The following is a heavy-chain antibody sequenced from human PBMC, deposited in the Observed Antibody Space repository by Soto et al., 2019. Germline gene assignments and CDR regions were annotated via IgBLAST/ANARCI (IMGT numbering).Heavy chain of an antibody. CDR2: ISYDGSNK. J-gene: IGHJ4*02. D-gene: IGHD5-18*01. V-gene: IGHV3-30*18. CDR3: AKDGGYSYGYMDY. CDR1: GFTFSSYG. Sequence: QVQLVESGGGVVQPGRSLRLSCAASGFTFSSYGMHWVRQAPGKGLEWVAVISYDGSNKYYADSVKGRFTISRDNSKNTLYRQMNSLRADDTAVYYCAKDGGYSYGYMDYWGQGTLVTVSS.